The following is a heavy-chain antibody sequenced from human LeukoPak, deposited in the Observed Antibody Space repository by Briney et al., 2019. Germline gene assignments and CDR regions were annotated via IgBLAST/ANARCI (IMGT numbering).Heavy chain of an antibody. CDR1: GFTVSNNY. Sequence: GGSLRLSRAASGFTVSNNYMSWVRQAPGKGLEWVSVIYSGDNTYYVESVKGRFTISRDNSKNTLFLQMNRLRAEDTAVYYCAGRRVLDASFDYWGQGTLVTVSS. V-gene: IGHV3-66*02. CDR3: AGRRVLDASFDY. CDR2: IYSGDNT. D-gene: IGHD3-16*01. J-gene: IGHJ4*02.